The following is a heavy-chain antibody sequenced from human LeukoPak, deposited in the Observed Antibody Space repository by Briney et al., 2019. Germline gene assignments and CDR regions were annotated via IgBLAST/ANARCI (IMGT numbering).Heavy chain of an antibody. D-gene: IGHD3-10*01. V-gene: IGHV3-48*03. CDR2: ISSSGSTR. J-gene: IGHJ4*02. CDR3: ARDPTFGSGSYFNY. CDR1: GFTFSNYE. Sequence: PGGSLRLSCAASGFTFSNYEMNWVRQAPGKGLEWVSYISSSGSTRYYADSVKGRFTISRDNAKNSLYLQMNSLRAEDTAVYYCARDPTFGSGSYFNYWGQGTLVTVSS.